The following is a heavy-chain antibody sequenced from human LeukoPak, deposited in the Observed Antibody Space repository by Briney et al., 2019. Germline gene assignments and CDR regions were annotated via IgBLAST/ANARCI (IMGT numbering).Heavy chain of an antibody. Sequence: SQTLSLTCTVSGGSISSGGYYWSWIRQPAGKGLEWIGRIYTSGSTNYNPSLKSRVTMSVDTSKNQFSLKLSSVTAADTAVYYCARYNWTHFDYWGQGTLVTVSS. D-gene: IGHD1-20*01. CDR2: IYTSGST. J-gene: IGHJ4*02. CDR3: ARYNWTHFDY. V-gene: IGHV4-61*02. CDR1: GGSISSGGYY.